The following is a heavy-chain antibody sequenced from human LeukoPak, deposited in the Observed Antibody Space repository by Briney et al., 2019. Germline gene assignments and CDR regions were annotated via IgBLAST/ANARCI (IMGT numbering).Heavy chain of an antibody. CDR2: ISYSGGNT. CDR3: AKDQGSAKVYYFDY. CDR1: GFTFSSYA. Sequence: GGSLRLSCAASGFTFSSYAMTWVRQAPGQGLEWVSVISYSGGNTYYADSVKGRFTISRDNSKNTLYPQMNSLRAEDTAVYYCAKDQGSAKVYYFDYWGQGTLVTVSS. J-gene: IGHJ4*02. D-gene: IGHD3-10*01. V-gene: IGHV3-23*01.